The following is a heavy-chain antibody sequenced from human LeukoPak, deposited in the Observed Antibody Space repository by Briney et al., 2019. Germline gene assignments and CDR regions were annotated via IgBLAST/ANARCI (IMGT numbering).Heavy chain of an antibody. D-gene: IGHD3-10*01. CDR1: GFTFSSYG. CDR2: ISYDGSNK. Sequence: GGSLRLSCAASGFTFSSYGMHWVRQAPGKGLEWVAVISYDGSNKYYADSVKGRFTISRDNSKNTLYLQMNSLRAEDTAVYYCARDTRDLWFGELLRERVFLDYWGQGTLVTVSS. V-gene: IGHV3-30*03. CDR3: ARDTRDLWFGELLRERVFLDY. J-gene: IGHJ4*02.